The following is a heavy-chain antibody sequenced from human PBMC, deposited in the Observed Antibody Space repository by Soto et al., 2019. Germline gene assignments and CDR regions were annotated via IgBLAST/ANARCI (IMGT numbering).Heavy chain of an antibody. J-gene: IGHJ4*02. V-gene: IGHV3-7*01. CDR2: IKQDGSEK. Sequence: GGSLRLSCAASGFTFSSYWMSWVRQAPGKGLEWVANIKQDGSEKYYVDSVKGRFTISRDNAKNTLYLQMNSLRAEDTAVYYCARATYYYDSSGYGYWGQGTLVTVSS. CDR3: ARATYYYDSSGYGY. CDR1: GFTFSSYW. D-gene: IGHD3-22*01.